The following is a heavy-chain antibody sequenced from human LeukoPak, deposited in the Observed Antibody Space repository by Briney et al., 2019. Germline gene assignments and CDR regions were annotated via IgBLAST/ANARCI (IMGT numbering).Heavy chain of an antibody. J-gene: IGHJ5*02. D-gene: IGHD2-15*01. V-gene: IGHV1-8*03. CDR1: GYTFSSYD. CDR2: MNPNSGNT. Sequence: ASLKVSCKASGYTFSSYDVNWVRQATGQGLEWMGWMNPNSGNTGYAQKFQGRVTITRNTSISAAYMELSSLRSEDTAVYYCARAYCSGGSCSQNENWFDPWGQGTLVTVSS. CDR3: ARAYCSGGSCSQNENWFDP.